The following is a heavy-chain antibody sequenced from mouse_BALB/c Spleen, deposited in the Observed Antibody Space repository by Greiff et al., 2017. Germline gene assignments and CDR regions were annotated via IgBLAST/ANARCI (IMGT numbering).Heavy chain of an antibody. CDR2: INPGSGGT. V-gene: IGHV1-54*01. CDR1: GYAFTNYL. CDR3: AREGRSYAMDY. D-gene: IGHD3-3*01. J-gene: IGHJ4*01. Sequence: QVQLQQSGAELVRPGTSVKVSCKASGYAFTNYLIEWVKQRPGQGLEWIGVINPGSGGTNYNEKFKGKATLTADKSSSTAYMQLSSLTSDDSAVYFCAREGRSYAMDYWGQGTSVTVSS.